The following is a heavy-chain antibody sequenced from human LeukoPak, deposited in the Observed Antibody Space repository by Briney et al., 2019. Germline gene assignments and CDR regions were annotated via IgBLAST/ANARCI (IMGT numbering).Heavy chain of an antibody. Sequence: GGSLRLSCAASGFTFSSYWMHWVRQAPGKGLVWVSRINSDGSSTSYADSVKGRFTISRDNAQNTLYLQMNSLRAEDTAVYYCARDPAAENWFDPWGQGTLVTVSS. J-gene: IGHJ5*02. CDR2: INSDGSST. CDR3: ARDPAAENWFDP. CDR1: GFTFSSYW. D-gene: IGHD6-13*01. V-gene: IGHV3-74*01.